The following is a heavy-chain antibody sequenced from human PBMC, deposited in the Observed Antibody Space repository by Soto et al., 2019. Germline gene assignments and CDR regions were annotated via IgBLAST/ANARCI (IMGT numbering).Heavy chain of an antibody. CDR2: ISSDGSNE. CDR3: AKQISPSCSRVTCYDLYFYYAMDV. V-gene: IGHV3-30*18. D-gene: IGHD2-2*01. CDR1: GFPFSDYG. J-gene: IGHJ6*02. Sequence: QVQLVESGGGVVQPGRSLRLSCAASGFPFSDYGIHWVRQAPGKGLEWVAVISSDGSNEYYADSVKGRFTISRDNSKNTVSLQMNSLTTEDSASYYCAKQISPSCSRVTCYDLYFYYAMDVWGQGTTVTVSS.